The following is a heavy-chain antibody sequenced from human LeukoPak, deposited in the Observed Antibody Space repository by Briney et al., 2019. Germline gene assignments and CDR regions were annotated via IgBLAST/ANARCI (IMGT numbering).Heavy chain of an antibody. CDR3: ARGDYDIRSGYYEHGLDP. CDR1: GYTFMSYG. CDR2: ISAYNGIT. V-gene: IGHV1-18*01. Sequence: GASVKVSCKTSGYTFMSYGITWVRQAPGQGLAWMGWISAYNGITNYAPKLQGRVAMTTDISTNTAYMELRSLTSDDTAVYYCARGDYDIRSGYYEHGLDPWGQGTLVTVSS. D-gene: IGHD3-3*01. J-gene: IGHJ5*02.